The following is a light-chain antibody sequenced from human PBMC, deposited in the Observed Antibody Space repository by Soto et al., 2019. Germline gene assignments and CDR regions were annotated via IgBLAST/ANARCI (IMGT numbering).Light chain of an antibody. Sequence: QSVLTQPPSVSGAPGQRVTISCTGSSSNIGAGYNVHWYQQLPGTAPKLLIYGNNNRPSGVPDRFSGSKSGTSASLAITGLQAEDEADYYCQSYDSSLKGLVFGGGTKLTVL. V-gene: IGLV1-40*01. CDR1: SSNIGAGYN. J-gene: IGLJ2*01. CDR3: QSYDSSLKGLV. CDR2: GNN.